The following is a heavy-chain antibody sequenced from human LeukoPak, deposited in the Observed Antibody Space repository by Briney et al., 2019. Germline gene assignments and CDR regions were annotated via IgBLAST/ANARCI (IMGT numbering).Heavy chain of an antibody. V-gene: IGHV3-48*01. J-gene: IGHJ4*02. CDR2: ISGSSSTK. Sequence: GGSLRLSCAASGFTFSSYDMDWVRQAPGKGLEWVSYISGSSSTKYYADSVKGRFIISRDNAKNSLYLQMNSPRAEDTAVYYCARDRKSGEWDLVPWGQGTLVTVSS. CDR3: ARDRKSGEWDLVP. D-gene: IGHD1-26*01. CDR1: GFTFSSYD.